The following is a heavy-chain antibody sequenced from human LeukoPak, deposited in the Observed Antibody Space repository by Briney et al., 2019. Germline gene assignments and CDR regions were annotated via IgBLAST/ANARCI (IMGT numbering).Heavy chain of an antibody. J-gene: IGHJ5*02. Sequence: PSETLSLTCTVSGGSISSGDYNWSWIRQPPGKGLEWIGYIYYSGSTYYNPSLKSRVTISVDTSKNQFSLKLSSVTAADTAVYYCAREFVVVPAAMPAATYNWFDPWGQGTLVTVSS. CDR1: GGSISSGDYN. CDR2: IYYSGST. CDR3: AREFVVVPAAMPAATYNWFDP. D-gene: IGHD2-2*01. V-gene: IGHV4-30-4*01.